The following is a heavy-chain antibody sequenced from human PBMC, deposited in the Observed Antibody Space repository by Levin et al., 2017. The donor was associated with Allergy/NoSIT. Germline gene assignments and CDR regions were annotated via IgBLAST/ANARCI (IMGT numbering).Heavy chain of an antibody. CDR2: INPSAGST. J-gene: IGHJ4*02. Sequence: GESLKISCKASGYTFTSYYMHWVRQAPGQGLEWMGIINPSAGSTTYAQKFQGRVTMTRDTSTSTVYMELSSLRSEDTAVYYCARSGGSGTMIAVGKRAFDYCGQGPLVTVSS. V-gene: IGHV1-46*01. D-gene: IGHD3-22*01. CDR1: GYTFTSYY. CDR3: ARSGGSGTMIAVGKRAFDY.